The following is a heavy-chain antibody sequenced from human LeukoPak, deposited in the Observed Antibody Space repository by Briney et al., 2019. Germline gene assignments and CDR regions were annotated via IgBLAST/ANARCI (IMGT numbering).Heavy chain of an antibody. CDR2: IYTSGST. V-gene: IGHV4-61*02. J-gene: IGHJ3*02. CDR3: ARVLSHWGAPDAFDI. Sequence: TSETLSLTCTVSGGSISSSSYYWGWIRQPAGKGLEWIGRIYTSGSTNYNPSLKSRVTMSVDTSKNQFSLKLSSVTAADTAVYYCARVLSHWGAPDAFDIWGQGTMVTVSS. CDR1: GGSISSSSYY. D-gene: IGHD7-27*01.